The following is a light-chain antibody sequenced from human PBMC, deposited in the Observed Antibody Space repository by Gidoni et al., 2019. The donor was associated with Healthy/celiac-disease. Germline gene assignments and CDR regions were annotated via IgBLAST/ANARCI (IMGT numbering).Light chain of an antibody. CDR2: AAS. J-gene: IGKJ1*01. CDR3: QQSYSTPT. V-gene: IGKV1-39*01. CDR1: QSISSY. Sequence: MTPSPSSLSASVGDRVTITGRASQSISSYLNWYQQKPGKAPKLLIYAASSLQSGVPSRFSGSGSGTDFTLTISSLQPEDFATYYCQQSYSTPTFGQGTKVEIK.